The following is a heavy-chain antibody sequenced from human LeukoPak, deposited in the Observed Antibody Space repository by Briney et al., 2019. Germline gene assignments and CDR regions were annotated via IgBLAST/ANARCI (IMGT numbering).Heavy chain of an antibody. CDR1: GGSFSGYY. V-gene: IGHV4-34*01. J-gene: IGHJ3*02. Sequence: PSETLSLTCAVYGGSFSGYYWSWIRQPPGKGLEWIGEINHSGSTNYNPSLTSRVTISVDTSKNQFSLKLSSVTAADTAVYYCARGRTRKYYYDSSGYPSAFDIWGQGTMVTVSS. CDR3: ARGRTRKYYYDSSGYPSAFDI. CDR2: INHSGST. D-gene: IGHD3-22*01.